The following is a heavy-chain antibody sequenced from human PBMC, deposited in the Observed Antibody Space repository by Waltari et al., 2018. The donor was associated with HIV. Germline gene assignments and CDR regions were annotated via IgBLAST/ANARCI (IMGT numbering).Heavy chain of an antibody. V-gene: IGHV3-23*01. D-gene: IGHD3-22*01. Sequence: EVQLLAAGGGLVQPGGSLRLSCAASGCTLSSSALSWVRQAPGKGLEWVSAIMGSGGSTYYADSVKGRFTISRDNSKNTLYLQMNSLRAEDTAVYYCAKEIGSGSGYWGQGTLVTVSS. CDR2: IMGSGGST. CDR3: AKEIGSGSGY. J-gene: IGHJ4*02. CDR1: GCTLSSSA.